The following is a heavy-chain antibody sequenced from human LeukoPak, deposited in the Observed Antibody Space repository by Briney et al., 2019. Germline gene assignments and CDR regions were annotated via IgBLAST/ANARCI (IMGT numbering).Heavy chain of an antibody. CDR3: ASENYYDSRENAFDI. J-gene: IGHJ3*02. D-gene: IGHD3-22*01. Sequence: GASVKVSCKASGGTFSSYANSWVRQAPGQGLEWMGWINTNTGNPTYAQGFTGRFVFSLDTSVSTAYLQISSLKAEGTAVYYCASENYYDSRENAFDIWGQGTMVTVSS. V-gene: IGHV7-4-1*02. CDR2: INTNTGNP. CDR1: GGTFSSYA.